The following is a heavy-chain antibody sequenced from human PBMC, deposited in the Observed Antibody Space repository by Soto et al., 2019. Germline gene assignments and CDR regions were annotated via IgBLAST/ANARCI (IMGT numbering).Heavy chain of an antibody. CDR3: AKRKGYCSSTSWYDYYGMDV. CDR1: GFTFSSYA. Sequence: VQLVESGGGLVQPGGSLRLSCAASGFTFSSYAMSWVRQAPGKGLEWVSAISSSDGSTYYADSVKGRFTISRDNSKNTLYLQMNSLRAEDTAIYYCAKRKGYCSSTSWYDYYGMDVCCQGTTVTVSS. D-gene: IGHD2-2*01. J-gene: IGHJ6*02. CDR2: ISSSDGST. V-gene: IGHV3-23*04.